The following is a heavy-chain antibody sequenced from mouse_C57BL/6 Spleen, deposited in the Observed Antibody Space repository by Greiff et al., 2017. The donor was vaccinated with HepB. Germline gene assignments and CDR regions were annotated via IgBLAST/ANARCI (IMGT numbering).Heavy chain of an antibody. J-gene: IGHJ1*03. CDR2: ISDGGSYT. V-gene: IGHV5-4*01. Sequence: EVKLMESGGGLVKPGGSLKLSCAASGFTFSSYAMSWVRQTPEKRLAWVATISDGGSYTYYPDNVKGRFTISRDNAKNNLYLQMSHLKSEDTAMYYCARDRYFDVWGTGTTVTVSS. CDR3: ARDRYFDV. CDR1: GFTFSSYA.